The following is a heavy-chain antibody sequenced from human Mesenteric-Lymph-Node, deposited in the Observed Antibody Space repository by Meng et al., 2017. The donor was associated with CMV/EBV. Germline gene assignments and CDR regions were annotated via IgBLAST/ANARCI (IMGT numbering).Heavy chain of an antibody. J-gene: IGHJ6*02. V-gene: IGHV1-8*01. CDR3: VRVDCSTTSCPLGYYYYYAMDV. Sequence: ASVKVSCKPSGYTFTTYDINWVRQATGQGLEWMGWMNPHSGSTGYAQKFQGRVTMTRNLSISTAYMELSSLRSEDTALYYCVRVDCSTTSCPLGYYYYYAMDVWGQGTTVTVSS. CDR2: MNPHSGST. CDR1: GYTFTTYD. D-gene: IGHD2-2*01.